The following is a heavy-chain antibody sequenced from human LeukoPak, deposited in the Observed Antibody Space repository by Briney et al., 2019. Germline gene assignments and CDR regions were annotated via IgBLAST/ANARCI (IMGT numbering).Heavy chain of an antibody. D-gene: IGHD3-10*01. V-gene: IGHV3-23*01. Sequence: GGSLRLSCAVSGFTFSSYAMSWVRQAPGKGLEWVSAISGSGGSTYYADSVKGRFTISRDNSKNTLYLQMNSLRAEDTAVYYCAKSDRVWFGELLFAFDIWGQGTMVTVSS. CDR3: AKSDRVWFGELLFAFDI. J-gene: IGHJ3*02. CDR1: GFTFSSYA. CDR2: ISGSGGST.